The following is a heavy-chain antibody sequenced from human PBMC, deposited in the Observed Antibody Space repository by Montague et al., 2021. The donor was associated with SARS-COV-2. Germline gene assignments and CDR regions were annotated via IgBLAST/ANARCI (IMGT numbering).Heavy chain of an antibody. V-gene: IGHV4-34*01. CDR3: ARHRDYYWGSYRPFDP. CDR1: GGSFSGYY. D-gene: IGHD3-16*02. J-gene: IGHJ5*02. Sequence: SETLSLTCAVYGGSFSGYYWGWIRQPPGKGLEWIGEINHSGSTNYNPSLKSRVTISMDTSKNQFSLKLSSVTAADTATYYCARHRDYYWGSYRPFDPWGQGTLVIVSS. CDR2: INHSGST.